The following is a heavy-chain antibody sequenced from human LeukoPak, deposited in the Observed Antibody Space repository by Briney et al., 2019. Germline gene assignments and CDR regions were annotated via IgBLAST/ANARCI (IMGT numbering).Heavy chain of an antibody. CDR2: INPNSGGT. Sequence: ASVKVSCKASGYTFTGYYMHWVRQAPGQGLEWMGWINPNSGGTNYAQKFQGRVTMTRDTSISTAYMELSRLRSDDTAVYYCARDRGVSRGSPSELYWGQGTLVTVSS. D-gene: IGHD6-6*01. CDR1: GYTFTGYY. V-gene: IGHV1-2*02. J-gene: IGHJ4*02. CDR3: ARDRGVSRGSPSELY.